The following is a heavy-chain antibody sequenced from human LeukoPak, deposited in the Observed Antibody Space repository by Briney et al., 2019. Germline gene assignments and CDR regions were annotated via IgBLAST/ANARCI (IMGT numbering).Heavy chain of an antibody. J-gene: IGHJ5*02. Sequence: SVKVSCKASGGTFSSYAISWVRQAPGQGLEWMGGIIPIFGTANYAQKFQGRVTITADESTSTAYMELSSLRSEDTAVYYCASYSVVRGVNWFDPWGQGTLVTVSS. D-gene: IGHD3-10*01. CDR1: GGTFSSYA. CDR2: IIPIFGTA. CDR3: ASYSVVRGVNWFDP. V-gene: IGHV1-69*13.